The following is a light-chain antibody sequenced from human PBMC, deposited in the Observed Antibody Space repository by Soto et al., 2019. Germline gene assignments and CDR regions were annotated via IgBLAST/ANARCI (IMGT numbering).Light chain of an antibody. CDR3: QQYGSSPLT. Sequence: IVLTQSPGTLALSPGERATLSCRASQIVSSSYLAWYQQKPGQAPRLLIYGASSKATGIPDRFSGSGSGTDFTLPISRLEPEDFAVYYCQQYGSSPLTF. J-gene: IGKJ4*01. CDR2: GAS. V-gene: IGKV3-20*01. CDR1: QIVSSSY.